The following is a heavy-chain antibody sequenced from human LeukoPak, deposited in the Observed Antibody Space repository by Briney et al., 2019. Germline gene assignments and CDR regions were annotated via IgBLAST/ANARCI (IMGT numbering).Heavy chain of an antibody. Sequence: GESLRLSCAASGFIFSSYTMNWVRQAPGKGLEWVSYIGGSSSTIYYADSVKGRFTISRDNAKNTLYLQMNSLRDEDTAVYYCARVRFYYDSSGYGFFDYWGQGALVTVSS. V-gene: IGHV3-48*02. D-gene: IGHD3-22*01. CDR3: ARVRFYYDSSGYGFFDY. CDR2: IGGSSSTI. J-gene: IGHJ4*02. CDR1: GFIFSSYT.